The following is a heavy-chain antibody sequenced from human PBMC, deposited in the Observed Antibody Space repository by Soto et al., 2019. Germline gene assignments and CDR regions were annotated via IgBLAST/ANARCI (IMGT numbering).Heavy chain of an antibody. D-gene: IGHD6-13*01. Sequence: EVPLVESGGGLVKPGGPFGLSWVPFGFTFSKAWLSWVRQAPGKGLEWVGRSKSKTDGGATDYAAFVKGRFTISRDDSKDTLYLQMNSLTTADTAVYYCTTIADWGQGTLVTVSS. CDR3: TTIAD. CDR1: GFTFSKAW. CDR2: SKSKTDGGAT. V-gene: IGHV3-15*01. J-gene: IGHJ4*02.